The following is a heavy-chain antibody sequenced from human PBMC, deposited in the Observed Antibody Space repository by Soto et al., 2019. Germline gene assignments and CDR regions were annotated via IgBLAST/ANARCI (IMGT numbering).Heavy chain of an antibody. CDR2: MNPNSGNT. CDR3: ARAWPIFGVVTEVYYYYYMDV. CDR1: GYTFTGYY. Sequence: ASVKVSCKASGYTFTGYYMHWVRQAPGQGLEWMGWMNPNSGNTGYAQKFQGRVTMTRNTSISTAYMELSSLRSEDTAVYYCARAWPIFGVVTEVYYYYYMDVWGKGTTVTVSS. J-gene: IGHJ6*03. V-gene: IGHV1-8*02. D-gene: IGHD3-3*01.